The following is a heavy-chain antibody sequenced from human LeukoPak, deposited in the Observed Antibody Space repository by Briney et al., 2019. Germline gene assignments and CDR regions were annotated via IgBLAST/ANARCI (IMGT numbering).Heavy chain of an antibody. D-gene: IGHD6-19*01. CDR1: GVTLSSYN. J-gene: IGHJ4*02. V-gene: IGHV3-48*02. CDR3: ARTYNSGWYFDY. CDR2: ISSRGSSI. Sequence: GGCLRLSCATSGVTLSSYNMNWVRQGPGKGPEWASYISSRGSSIQYADSVKGRFTISRDNAKNSLYLHMDSPRDDDTAVYYCARTYNSGWYFDYWGQGTLVTVSS.